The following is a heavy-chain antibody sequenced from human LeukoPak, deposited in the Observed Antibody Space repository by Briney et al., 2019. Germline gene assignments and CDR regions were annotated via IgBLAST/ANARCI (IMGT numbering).Heavy chain of an antibody. CDR3: ARDVGFPARFDS. J-gene: IGHJ5*01. V-gene: IGHV4-4*07. Sequence: PSETLSLTCTVSGDSLTNFYWSWIRQPAGKGLEWIGRVYTNERTKYNPSLKSRLTMSVDTSSNQVFLRLTSVSAADTAVYYCARDVGFPARFDSRGQGILVTVSS. D-gene: IGHD1-26*01. CDR2: VYTNERT. CDR1: GDSLTNFY.